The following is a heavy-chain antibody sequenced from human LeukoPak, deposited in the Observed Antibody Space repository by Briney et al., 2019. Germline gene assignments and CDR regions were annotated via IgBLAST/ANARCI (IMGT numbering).Heavy chain of an antibody. D-gene: IGHD2-8*02. CDR1: GYTFTSYY. Sequence: ASVKVSCKASGYTFTSYYMHWVRQAPGQGLEWMGIINPSGGSTSYAQKFQGRVTMTEDTSTDTAYMELSSLRSEDTAVYYCATALFRSLVWPSYIVLDYWGQGTLVTVSS. CDR2: INPSGGST. J-gene: IGHJ4*02. CDR3: ATALFRSLVWPSYIVLDY. V-gene: IGHV1-46*01.